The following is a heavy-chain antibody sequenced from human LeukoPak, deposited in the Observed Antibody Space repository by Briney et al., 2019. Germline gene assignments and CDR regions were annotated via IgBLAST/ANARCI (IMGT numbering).Heavy chain of an antibody. Sequence: GASVKVPCKASGYTFTSYDINWVRQATGQGLEWMGWVNPNSGNTGYAQKLQGRVTMTRNTSISTAYMELSSLRSEDTAVYYCARGRRTWVSDWGQGTLVTVSS. CDR3: ARGRRTWVSD. J-gene: IGHJ4*02. CDR1: GYTFTSYD. CDR2: VNPNSGNT. V-gene: IGHV1-8*01. D-gene: IGHD2/OR15-2a*01.